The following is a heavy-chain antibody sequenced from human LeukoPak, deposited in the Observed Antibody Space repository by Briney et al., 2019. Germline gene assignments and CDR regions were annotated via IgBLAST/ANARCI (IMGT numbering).Heavy chain of an antibody. CDR3: AKEAHSGSYYGTFDY. CDR2: ISWNSGSI. V-gene: IGHV3-9*01. CDR1: GFTFDDYA. Sequence: GGSLRLSCAASGFTFDDYAMHWVRQAPGKGLEWVSGISWNSGSIGYADSVKGRFTISRDNAKNSLYLQMNGLRAEDTALYYCAKEAHSGSYYGTFDYWGQGTLVTVSS. J-gene: IGHJ4*02. D-gene: IGHD1-26*01.